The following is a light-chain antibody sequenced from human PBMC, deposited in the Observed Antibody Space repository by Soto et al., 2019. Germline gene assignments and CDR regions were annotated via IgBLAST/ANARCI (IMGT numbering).Light chain of an antibody. CDR3: SSYTSSSTPYV. J-gene: IGLJ1*01. Sequence: QSVLTQPASVSGSPGQSITISCTGTSRDVGGYNYVSWYQQHPGKAPKLMIYEVSNRPSGDSDRFSGSKSGNTASLTISGLQAEDEADYYCSSYTSSSTPYVFGSGTKVTVL. V-gene: IGLV2-14*03. CDR2: EVS. CDR1: SRDVGGYNY.